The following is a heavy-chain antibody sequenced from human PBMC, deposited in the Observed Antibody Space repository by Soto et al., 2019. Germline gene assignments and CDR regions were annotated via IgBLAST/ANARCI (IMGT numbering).Heavy chain of an antibody. CDR2: IYSGGST. Sequence: EVQLVESGGDLVQPGGSLRLSCAASGITVNNNYMSWVRQAPGKGLEWVSVIYSGGSTGYADSVKGRFTISRDHPKNTVYLQMNGMRAEDTAVYYCARDVGVWGRGTTVTVSS. CDR1: GITVNNNY. CDR3: ARDVGV. V-gene: IGHV3-66*01. J-gene: IGHJ6*04.